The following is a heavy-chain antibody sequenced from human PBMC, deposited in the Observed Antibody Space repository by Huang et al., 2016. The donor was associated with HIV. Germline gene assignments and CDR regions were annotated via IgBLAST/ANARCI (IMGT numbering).Heavy chain of an antibody. D-gene: IGHD3-3*01. V-gene: IGHV4-34*02. CDR2: VNVSGAT. CDR3: ARQWTILEWLLGLDV. CDR1: GGSFTGNY. Sequence: QMQLQQRGAGLLKPSETMSLTCGVSGGSFTGNYLTWIRQAPGKGLEWIGEVNVSGATNYDPAMKGRVTISLDKSNRELSLNLRSVTAADTAVYYCARQWTILEWLLGLDVWGQGTTVIVSS. J-gene: IGHJ6*02.